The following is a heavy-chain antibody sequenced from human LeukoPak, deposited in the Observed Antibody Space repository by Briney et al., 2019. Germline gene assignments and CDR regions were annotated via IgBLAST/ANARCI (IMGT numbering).Heavy chain of an antibody. V-gene: IGHV4-34*01. CDR1: GGSFSGYY. D-gene: IGHD2-2*01. Sequence: SETLSLTCAVYGGSFSGYYWSWIRQPPGKGPEWIGEINHSGSTNYNPSLKSRVTISVDTSKNQFSLKLSSVTAADTAVYYCARGGDIVVVPAASRLGWFDPWGQGTLVTVSS. CDR3: ARGGDIVVVPAASRLGWFDP. CDR2: INHSGST. J-gene: IGHJ5*02.